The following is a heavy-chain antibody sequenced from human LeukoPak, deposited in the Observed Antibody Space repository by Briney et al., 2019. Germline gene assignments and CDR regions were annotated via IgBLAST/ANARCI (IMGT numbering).Heavy chain of an antibody. D-gene: IGHD3-22*01. J-gene: IGHJ3*02. CDR1: GGTFSSYA. Sequence: SVKVSCKASGGTFSSYAISWARQAPGQGLEWMGRIIPILGIANYAQKFQGRVTITADKSTSTAYMELSSLRSEDTAVYYCARPLTYYYDSSGYEAFDIWGQGTMVTVSS. CDR2: IIPILGIA. CDR3: ARPLTYYYDSSGYEAFDI. V-gene: IGHV1-69*04.